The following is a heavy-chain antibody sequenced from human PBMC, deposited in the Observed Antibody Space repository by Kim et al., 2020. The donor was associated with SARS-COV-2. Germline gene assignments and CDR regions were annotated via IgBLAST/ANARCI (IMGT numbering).Heavy chain of an antibody. D-gene: IGHD3-10*01. J-gene: IGHJ5*02. Sequence: GGSLRLSCAASGFTFSSYAMLWDRQAPGKGLEWVAVISFDGSNKYYGDSVKGRFTVSRDNSKNTLYLQMNSLRAEDTAVYYCARQGVRGPTYWFDPWGQGTLVTVPS. V-gene: IGHV3-30*04. CDR2: ISFDGSNK. CDR1: GFTFSSYA. CDR3: ARQGVRGPTYWFDP.